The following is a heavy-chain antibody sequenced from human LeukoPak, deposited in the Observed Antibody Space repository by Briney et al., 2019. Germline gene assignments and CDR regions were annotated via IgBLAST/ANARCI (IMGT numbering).Heavy chain of an antibody. CDR3: ARVMGAARGY. V-gene: IGHV1-2*02. J-gene: IGHJ4*02. CDR2: INANSGDT. Sequence: ASVKVSCKASGYTFTDFFIHWVRQAPGQGLEWMGWINANSGDTFYAQKFQGGVTMTGDTSISTAYMELSRLTSDDTAVYYCARVMGAARGYWGQGTLVTVSS. D-gene: IGHD6-6*01. CDR1: GYTFTDFF.